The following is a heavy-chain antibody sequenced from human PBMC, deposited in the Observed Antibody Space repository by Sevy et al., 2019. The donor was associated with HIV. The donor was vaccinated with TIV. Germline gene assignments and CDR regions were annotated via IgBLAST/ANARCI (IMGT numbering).Heavy chain of an antibody. D-gene: IGHD1-26*01. CDR2: TSYNGHI. CDR1: GGSITSLY. CDR3: AGENAWGRGYS. Sequence: SETLSLTCTVSGGSITSLYWNWIRQPPGKGLEWIANTSYNGHINYNPSLKSRVTLSLDTSTNQFSLRLSSVTAADTAMYYCAGENAWGRGYSWGQGTLVTVSS. J-gene: IGHJ4*02. V-gene: IGHV4-59*08.